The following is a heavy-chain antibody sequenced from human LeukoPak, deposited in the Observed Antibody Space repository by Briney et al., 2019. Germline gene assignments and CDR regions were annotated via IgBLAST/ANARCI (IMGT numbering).Heavy chain of an antibody. CDR1: GFTVSSNY. V-gene: IGHV3-23*01. CDR3: AKRNREITMVRGVIITALDY. D-gene: IGHD3-10*01. J-gene: IGHJ4*02. Sequence: GGSLRLSCAASGFTVSSNYMSWVRQAPGKGLEWVSAISGSGGSTYYADSVKGRFTISRDNSKNTLYLQMNSLRAEDTAVYYCAKRNREITMVRGVIITALDYWGQGTLVTVSS. CDR2: ISGSGGST.